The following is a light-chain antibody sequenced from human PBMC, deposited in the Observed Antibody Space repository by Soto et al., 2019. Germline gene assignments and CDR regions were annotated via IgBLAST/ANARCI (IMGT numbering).Light chain of an antibody. V-gene: IGKV3-20*01. CDR3: QKYGSSPLT. J-gene: IGKJ1*01. CDR1: QSVSSSY. Sequence: EIVLTQSPGTLSLSPGERATLSCRASQSVSSSYLAWYQQKPGQAPRLLIYGASSMATGIPDRFSGSGSGTDFTLTISRLEPEDFAVYYCQKYGSSPLTFGQGTKVEIK. CDR2: GAS.